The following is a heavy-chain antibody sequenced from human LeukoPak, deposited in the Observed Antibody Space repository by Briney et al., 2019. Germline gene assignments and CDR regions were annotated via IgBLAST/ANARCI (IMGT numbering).Heavy chain of an antibody. D-gene: IGHD2-2*01. CDR3: AREGADIVVVPAAHDY. CDR2: INPNSGGT. CDR1: GYTFTGYY. Sequence: ASVKVSCKASGYTFTGYYMHWVRQAPGQGLEWMGWINPNSGGTNYAQKFQGRVTMTRDTSISTAYMKLSRLRSDDTAVYYCAREGADIVVVPAAHDYWGQGTLVTVSS. V-gene: IGHV1-2*02. J-gene: IGHJ4*02.